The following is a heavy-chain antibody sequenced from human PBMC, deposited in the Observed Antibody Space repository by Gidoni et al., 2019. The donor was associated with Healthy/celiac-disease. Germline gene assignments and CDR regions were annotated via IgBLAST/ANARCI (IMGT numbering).Heavy chain of an antibody. V-gene: IGHV1-8*01. CDR3: ASGYCSSTSCYIGDNYYYYYGMDV. Sequence: QVQLVQSGAEVKKPGASVKVSCKASGYTFTSYDINWVRPATGQGLEWMGWMNPNSGNTGYAQKFQGRVTMTRNTSISTAYMELSSLRSEDTAVYYCASGYCSSTSCYIGDNYYYYYGMDVWGQGTTVTVSS. CDR2: MNPNSGNT. J-gene: IGHJ6*02. CDR1: GYTFTSYD. D-gene: IGHD2-2*02.